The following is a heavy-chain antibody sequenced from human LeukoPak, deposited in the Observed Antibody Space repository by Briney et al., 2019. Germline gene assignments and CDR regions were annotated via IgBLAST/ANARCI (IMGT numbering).Heavy chain of an antibody. J-gene: IGHJ4*02. CDR1: GYSISSGYY. Sequence: SETLSLXCAVSGYSISSGYYWGLIRQPPGKGLEWIGSIYHSGSTYYNPSLKSRVTISVDTSKNQFSLKLSSVTAADTAVYYCARHSRVSYYFDYWGQGTLVTVSS. CDR3: ARHSRVSYYFDY. CDR2: IYHSGST. V-gene: IGHV4-38-2*01.